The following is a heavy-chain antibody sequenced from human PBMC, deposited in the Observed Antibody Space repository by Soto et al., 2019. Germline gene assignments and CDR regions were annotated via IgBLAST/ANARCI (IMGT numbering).Heavy chain of an antibody. D-gene: IGHD4-17*01. J-gene: IGHJ4*02. CDR3: AKDLTTTVTTGEDY. V-gene: IGHV3-30*18. Sequence: GGSLRLSCAASGFTFSSYGMHWVRQAPGKGLEWVAVISYDGSNKYYADSVKGRFTISRDNSKNTLYLQMNSLRAEDTAVYYCAKDLTTTVTTGEDYWGQGT. CDR2: ISYDGSNK. CDR1: GFTFSSYG.